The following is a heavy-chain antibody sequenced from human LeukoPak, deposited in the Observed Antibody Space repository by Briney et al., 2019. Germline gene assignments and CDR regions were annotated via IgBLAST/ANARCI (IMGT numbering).Heavy chain of an antibody. V-gene: IGHV4-39*07. CDR1: GGSISSGSYY. CDR3: ASLKGSYGLGLFDY. J-gene: IGHJ4*02. D-gene: IGHD5-18*01. CDR2: IWRSGST. Sequence: PSETLSLTCTVSGGSISSGSYYWGWIRQPPGKGLEWIGYIWRSGSTYYNPSLRSRITMSVDRSKNQFSLKLNSVTVADTAVYYCASLKGSYGLGLFDYWGQGTLVTVSS.